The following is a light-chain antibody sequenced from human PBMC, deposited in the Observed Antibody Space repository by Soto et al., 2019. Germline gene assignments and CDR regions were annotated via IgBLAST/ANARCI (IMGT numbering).Light chain of an antibody. J-gene: IGKJ1*01. CDR1: QSLVYSDGNTY. Sequence: DVVITQSPLSLPVTLGQPASISCRSSQSLVYSDGNTYLSWFQLRPGQSPRRLIYKVSNRDSGVPDRFSGSGSATDFTLKISRVEADDVGVCYCMQGTHWPPVTFGQGTKVEIK. CDR2: KVS. V-gene: IGKV2-30*01. CDR3: MQGTHWPPVT.